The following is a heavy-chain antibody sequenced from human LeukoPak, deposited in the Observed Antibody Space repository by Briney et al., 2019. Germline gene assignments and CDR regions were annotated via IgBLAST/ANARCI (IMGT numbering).Heavy chain of an antibody. V-gene: IGHV3-48*02. CDR3: ARDSPPRPKSKKEYPIGDY. CDR1: GFTFSNSD. J-gene: IGHJ4*02. Sequence: GGSLRLSCAASGFTFSNSDMSWVRQAPGKGLEWVSYISSSSRNIYYADSVKGRFTISRDNAKNSLYLQMNSLRDEDTAVYYCARDSPPRPKSKKEYPIGDYWGQGTLVTVSS. D-gene: IGHD2-2*01. CDR2: ISSSSRNI.